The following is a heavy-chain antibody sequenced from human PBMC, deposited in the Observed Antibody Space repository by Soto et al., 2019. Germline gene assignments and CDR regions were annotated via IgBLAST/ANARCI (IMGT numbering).Heavy chain of an antibody. CDR2: IDPSDSYT. CDR1: GYSFTSYW. Sequence: EVQLVQSGAEVKKPGESLRISCKGSGYSFTSYWISWVRQMPGKGLEWMGRIDPSDSYTNYSPSFQGHVTNSADKSMSTAYLQCSSVKASDTAMYYCARRRIAAAGNAFDYWGQGTLVTVSS. J-gene: IGHJ4*02. D-gene: IGHD6-13*01. CDR3: ARRRIAAAGNAFDY. V-gene: IGHV5-10-1*01.